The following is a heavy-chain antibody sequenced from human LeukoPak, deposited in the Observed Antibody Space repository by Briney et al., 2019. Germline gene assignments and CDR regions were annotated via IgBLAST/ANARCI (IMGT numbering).Heavy chain of an antibody. D-gene: IGHD5-24*01. J-gene: IGHJ4*02. V-gene: IGHV4-61*01. CDR3: ARLGDGYKYVDY. Sequence: SETLSLTCTVSGGSISSSSYYWSWIRQPPGKGLEWIGYIYYSGSTNYNPSLKSRVTISVDTSKNQFSLKLSSVTAADTAVYYCARLGDGYKYVDYWGQGTLVTVSS. CDR2: IYYSGST. CDR1: GGSISSSSYY.